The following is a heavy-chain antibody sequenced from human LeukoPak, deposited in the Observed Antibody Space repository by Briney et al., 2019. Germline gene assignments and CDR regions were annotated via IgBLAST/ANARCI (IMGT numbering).Heavy chain of an antibody. CDR3: ARDRTYSSAY. CDR1: GFTFSLSW. CDR2: IKHDGST. V-gene: IGHV3-74*01. Sequence: GGSLRLSCAASGFTFSLSWMHWVRQAPGKGLMWVSVIKHDGSTNYADSAKGRCTISRDNAKNTVYLQMNSLTAGDTAIYYCARDRTYSSAYWGQGTVVTVSS. J-gene: IGHJ4*02. D-gene: IGHD2-21*01.